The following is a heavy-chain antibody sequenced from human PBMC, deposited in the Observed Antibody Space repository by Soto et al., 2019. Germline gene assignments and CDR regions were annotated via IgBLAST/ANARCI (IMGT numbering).Heavy chain of an antibody. CDR1: GFTFSSYS. CDR3: ARGTDWLFFY. V-gene: IGHV3-21*01. J-gene: IGHJ4*02. D-gene: IGHD3-9*01. CDR2: IGSRSSDK. Sequence: EVQLVESGGGLVKPGGSLTLSCAASGFTFSSYSMNWVRQAPGKGLEWVSSIGSRSSDKYYADSVKGRFTISRNNAKNSLYLQMNSMRAEDTAVYYCARGTDWLFFYWGQGTLVTVSS.